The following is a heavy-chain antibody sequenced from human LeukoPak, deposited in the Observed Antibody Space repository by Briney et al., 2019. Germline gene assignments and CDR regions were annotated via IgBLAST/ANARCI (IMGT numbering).Heavy chain of an antibody. V-gene: IGHV1-18*01. Sequence: GASVKVSCKASGNTFTSYGISWVRQAPGQGLEWMGWISAYNGNTNYAQKLQGRVTMSTDTSTSTAYMELRSLRSDDTAVYYCASGADTAMVFDAFDIWGQGTMVTVSS. CDR2: ISAYNGNT. D-gene: IGHD5-18*01. J-gene: IGHJ3*02. CDR3: ASGADTAMVFDAFDI. CDR1: GNTFTSYG.